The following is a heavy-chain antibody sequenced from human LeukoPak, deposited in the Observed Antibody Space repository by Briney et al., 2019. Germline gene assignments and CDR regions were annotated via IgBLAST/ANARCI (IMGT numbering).Heavy chain of an antibody. CDR3: ARDQTGITVAATGWLDP. V-gene: IGHV3-11*04. CDR2: ISNSGTTR. D-gene: IGHD6-19*01. CDR1: GFTFSDYY. J-gene: IGHJ5*02. Sequence: KTGGSLRLSCAASGFTFSDYYMSWIRQAPGRGLEWVSYISNSGTTRYYADSVKGRFTISRDNAKNSLYLQMNSLRAEDTAVYYCARDQTGITVAATGWLDPWGQGTLVTVSS.